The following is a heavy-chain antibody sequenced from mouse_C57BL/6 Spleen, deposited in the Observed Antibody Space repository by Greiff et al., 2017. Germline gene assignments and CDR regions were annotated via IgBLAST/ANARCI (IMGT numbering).Heavy chain of an antibody. CDR2: IWSDGST. CDR1: GFSLTSYG. V-gene: IGHV2-6*03. D-gene: IGHD2-5*01. J-gene: IGHJ4*01. CDR3: ARPLSNYGFYAMDY. Sequence: VQLVESGPGLVAPSQSLSITCTVSGFSLTSYGVHWVRQPPGKGLEWLVVIWSDGSTTYNSALKSRLSISKDNSKSQVFLKMNSLQTDDTAMYYCARPLSNYGFYAMDYWGQGTSVTVSS.